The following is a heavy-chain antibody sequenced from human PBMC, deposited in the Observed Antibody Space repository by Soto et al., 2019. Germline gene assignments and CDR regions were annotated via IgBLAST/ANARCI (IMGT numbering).Heavy chain of an antibody. J-gene: IGHJ4*02. D-gene: IGHD6-6*01. CDR1: GFTFTTYA. CDR2: ISNSGGST. CDR3: AKAIDVSSSSSYFDY. Sequence: TGGSLRLCCAASGFTFTTYAMSWVRQAPGKGLEWVSTISNSGGSTYYADSVKGRFTISRDYSKSTLYLQMNSLRAEDSAVYYCAKAIDVSSSSSYFDYWGQGTLVTVSS. V-gene: IGHV3-23*01.